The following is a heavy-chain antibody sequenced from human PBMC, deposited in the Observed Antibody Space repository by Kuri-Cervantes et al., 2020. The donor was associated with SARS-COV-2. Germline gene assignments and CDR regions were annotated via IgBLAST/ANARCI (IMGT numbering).Heavy chain of an antibody. CDR3: ATGMVRGVIQSYYYGMDV. CDR1: GYTFSGYY. J-gene: IGHJ6*02. Sequence: GGSLRLSCKASGYTFSGYYIYWVRQAPGQGLEWMGWINPNSGGTNYAQKFQGWVTMTRDTSISTAYMELSRLRSDDTAVYYCATGMVRGVIQSYYYGMDVWGQGTTVTVSS. CDR2: INPNSGGT. V-gene: IGHV1-2*04. D-gene: IGHD3-10*01.